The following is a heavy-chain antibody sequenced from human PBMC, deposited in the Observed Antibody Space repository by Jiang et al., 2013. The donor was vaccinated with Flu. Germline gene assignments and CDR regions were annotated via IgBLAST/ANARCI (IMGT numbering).Heavy chain of an antibody. J-gene: IGHJ6*02. CDR2: INPSGGST. CDR1: GYTFTSYY. CDR3: ARELYVDTAMVAYYYYYYGMDV. V-gene: IGHV1-46*01. Sequence: GAEVKKPGASVKVSCKASGYTFTSYYMHWVRQAPGQGLEWMGIINPSGGSTSYAQKFQGRVTMTRDTSTSTVYMELSSLRSEDTAVYYCARELYVDTAMVAYYYYYYGMDVVGPRDQVTVSS. D-gene: IGHD5-18*01.